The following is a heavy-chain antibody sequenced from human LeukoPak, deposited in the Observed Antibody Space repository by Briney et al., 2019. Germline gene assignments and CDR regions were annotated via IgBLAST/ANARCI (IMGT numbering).Heavy chain of an antibody. CDR2: IYYSGST. J-gene: IGHJ2*01. CDR3: ATPYSSSSRYFDL. V-gene: IGHV4-59*05. D-gene: IGHD6-13*01. Sequence: PSETLSLTCTVSGGSISSYYWSWLRQPPGKGLEWIGSIYYSGSTYYNPSLKSRVTISVDTSKNQFSLKLSSVTAADTAVYYCATPYSSSSRYFDLWGRGTLVTVSS. CDR1: GGSISSYY.